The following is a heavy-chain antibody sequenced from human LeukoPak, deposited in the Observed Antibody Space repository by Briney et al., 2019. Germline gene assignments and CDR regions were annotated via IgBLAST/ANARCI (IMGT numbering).Heavy chain of an antibody. Sequence: GGSLRLSCAASGFTFSIYWMHWVRQAPGKGLVWVSRINSDGSSTSYADSVKGRFTISRDNAKNTLYLQMNSLRAEDTAVYYCARDRIAAAGNWFDPWGQGTLVTVSS. J-gene: IGHJ5*02. CDR3: ARDRIAAAGNWFDP. D-gene: IGHD6-13*01. CDR1: GFTFSIYW. CDR2: INSDGSST. V-gene: IGHV3-74*01.